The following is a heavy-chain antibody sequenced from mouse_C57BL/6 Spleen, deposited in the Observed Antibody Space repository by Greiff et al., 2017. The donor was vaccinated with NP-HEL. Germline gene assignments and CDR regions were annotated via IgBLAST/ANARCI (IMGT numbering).Heavy chain of an antibody. V-gene: IGHV1-26*01. CDR2: INPNNGGT. Sequence: VQLQQSGPELVKPGASVKISCKASGYTFTDYYMNWVKQSHGKSLEWIGDINPNNGGTSYNQKFKGKATLTVDKSSSTAYMELRSLTSEDSAVYYCAHYYGSSSFAYWGQGTLVTVSA. CDR3: AHYYGSSSFAY. D-gene: IGHD1-1*01. J-gene: IGHJ3*01. CDR1: GYTFTDYY.